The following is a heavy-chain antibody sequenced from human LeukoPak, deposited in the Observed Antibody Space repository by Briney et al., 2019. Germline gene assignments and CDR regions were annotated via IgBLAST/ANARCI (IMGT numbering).Heavy chain of an antibody. CDR1: GFTFSDYY. Sequence: GGSLRLSCAASGFTFSDYYMSWIRQAPGKGLEWVSYISSSGSTIYYADSVKGRFTISRDNAKNSLYLQMNSLRAEDTAVYYCARDIAAAVYYMDVWGKGTTVTASS. J-gene: IGHJ6*03. V-gene: IGHV3-11*04. CDR2: ISSSGSTI. D-gene: IGHD6-13*01. CDR3: ARDIAAAVYYMDV.